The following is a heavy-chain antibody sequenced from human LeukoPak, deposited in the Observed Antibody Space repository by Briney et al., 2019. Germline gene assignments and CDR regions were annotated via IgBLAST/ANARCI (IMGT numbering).Heavy chain of an antibody. Sequence: ASVKVSCKASGYTFIGYYIHWVRQAPGQGLEWMGWINPNSGGTNYAQKFQGRVTMTRDTSISTAYMELSRLRSDDTAVYYCARDRRYFDWLFFYYYMDVWGKGTTVTISS. CDR3: ARDRRYFDWLFFYYYMDV. D-gene: IGHD3-9*01. CDR1: GYTFIGYY. V-gene: IGHV1-2*02. CDR2: INPNSGGT. J-gene: IGHJ6*03.